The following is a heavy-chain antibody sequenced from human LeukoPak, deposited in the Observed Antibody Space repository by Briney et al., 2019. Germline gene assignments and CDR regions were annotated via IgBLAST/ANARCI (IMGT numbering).Heavy chain of an antibody. CDR1: GYTFTSYG. CDR2: ISAYNGNT. V-gene: IGHV1-18*01. Sequence: ASVKVSCKASGYTFTSYGISWVRQAPGQGLEWMGWISAYNGNTNYAQKLQGRVTMTTDTSTSTAYMELRSLRSDDPAVYYCARSIAARPQNWFDPWGQGTLVTVSS. CDR3: ARSIAARPQNWFDP. J-gene: IGHJ5*02. D-gene: IGHD6-6*01.